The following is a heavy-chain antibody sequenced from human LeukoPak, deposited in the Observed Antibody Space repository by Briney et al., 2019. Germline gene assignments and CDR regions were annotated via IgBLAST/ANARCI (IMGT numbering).Heavy chain of an antibody. J-gene: IGHJ4*02. V-gene: IGHV3-23*01. D-gene: IGHD6-13*01. Sequence: GSLGLSCAASGFTFSNYGMSWVRQAPGKGLEWVSSISGSGDSTYYADSVKGRFTISRDNSKNTLYLQMNSLRAEDTAVYYCAKTAGIAAAADFDYWGQGTLVTVSS. CDR1: GFTFSNYG. CDR3: AKTAGIAAAADFDY. CDR2: ISGSGDST.